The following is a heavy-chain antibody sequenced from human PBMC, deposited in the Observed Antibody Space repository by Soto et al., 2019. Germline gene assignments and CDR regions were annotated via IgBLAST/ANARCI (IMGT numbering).Heavy chain of an antibody. V-gene: IGHV3-74*01. CDR3: ARPDTKPGYPTTTNCVFDY. Sequence: GGSLRLSCAASGFTFSRHWMHWVRQAPGKGLVWVSRINTDGSTTTYADSVKGRFTISRDNAENTLYLQMNSLGAEDTAVYYCARPDTKPGYPTTTNCVFDYWGQGTLGTVSS. D-gene: IGHD1-26*01. J-gene: IGHJ4*02. CDR1: GFTFSRHW. CDR2: INTDGSTT.